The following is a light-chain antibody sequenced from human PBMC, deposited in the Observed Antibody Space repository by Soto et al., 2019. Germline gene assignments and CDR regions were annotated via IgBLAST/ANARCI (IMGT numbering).Light chain of an antibody. CDR2: DVS. CDR3: SSYTGSSTYV. Sequence: QSALTPPASVSGSPGQSLTISCTGTRSDVGGYNYVSWYQQYPGKAPKLMIYDVSNRPSGVSNRFSGSKSGNTASLTISGLQAEDEADYFCSSYTGSSTYVFGTGTKLTVL. J-gene: IGLJ1*01. V-gene: IGLV2-14*03. CDR1: RSDVGGYNY.